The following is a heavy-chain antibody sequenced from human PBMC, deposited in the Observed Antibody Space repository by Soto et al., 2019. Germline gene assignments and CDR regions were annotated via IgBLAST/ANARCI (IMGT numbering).Heavy chain of an antibody. CDR2: IGGSGRTT. D-gene: IGHD3-22*01. CDR1: AFTFNNCA. Sequence: PGGSLRLSCAASAFTFNNCAMSWVRQAPGKGMEWVSGIGGSGRTTYYADSVKGRFTISRENSNNTLLLQMTSLRAEDTAVYYCAKSRYSNSSGDFYDYWGQGTLVTVSS. CDR3: AKSRYSNSSGDFYDY. J-gene: IGHJ4*02. V-gene: IGHV3-23*01.